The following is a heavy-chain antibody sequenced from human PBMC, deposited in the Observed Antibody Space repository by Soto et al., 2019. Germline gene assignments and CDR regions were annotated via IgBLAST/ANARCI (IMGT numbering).Heavy chain of an antibody. Sequence: PGGSLRLSCASSGLTFRDYAMSWVRQAPGKGLEWVSSISGTGTKTYSADSVEGRFTISRDNNKNTLYLQMNSLRAEDTAVYYCAKEREYDFWSGYFHYYYYGMDVWGQGTTVTVSS. V-gene: IGHV3-23*01. D-gene: IGHD3-3*01. CDR3: AKEREYDFWSGYFHYYYYGMDV. CDR2: ISGTGTKT. CDR1: GLTFRDYA. J-gene: IGHJ6*02.